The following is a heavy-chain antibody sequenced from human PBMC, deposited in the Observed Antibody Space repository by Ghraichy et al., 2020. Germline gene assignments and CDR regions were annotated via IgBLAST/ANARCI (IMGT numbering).Heavy chain of an antibody. D-gene: IGHD3-22*01. V-gene: IGHV1-69*06. CDR1: GATFCTPV. Sequence: SVKVSCKISGATFCTPVTSRVRLAPRLRHKWKGGIIPIFGTANYAQKYQGRVTINADKSTSPAYMELSSLRSEDTSLYYCARNQYYYDRIGTREYFDYWGPGSLVTGSA. CDR2: IIPIFGTA. CDR3: ARNQYYYDRIGTREYFDY. J-gene: IGHJ4*02.